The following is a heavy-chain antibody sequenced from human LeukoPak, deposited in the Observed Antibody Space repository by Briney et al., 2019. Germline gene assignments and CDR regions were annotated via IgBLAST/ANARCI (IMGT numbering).Heavy chain of an antibody. V-gene: IGHV1-8*01. D-gene: IGHD2-2*02. Sequence: APVKVSCKASGYTFTSYDINWVRQATGQGLEWMGWMNPNSGNTGYAQKFQGRVTMTRNTSISTAYMELSSLRSEDTAVYYCARVGFRYCSSTSCYNYYYYGMDVWGQGTTVTVSS. CDR3: ARVGFRYCSSTSCYNYYYYGMDV. CDR2: MNPNSGNT. CDR1: GYTFTSYD. J-gene: IGHJ6*02.